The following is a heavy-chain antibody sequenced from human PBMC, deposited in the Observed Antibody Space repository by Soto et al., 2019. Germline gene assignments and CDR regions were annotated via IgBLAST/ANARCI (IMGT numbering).Heavy chain of an antibody. V-gene: IGHV3-30*18. CDR3: AKDVSQYSSSWAWYFDY. CDR1: GFTFSNYG. D-gene: IGHD6-13*01. Sequence: QVQLVESGGGVVQPGRSLRLSCAVSGFTFSNYGMHWVRQAPGKGLEWVSVISYDGSNKYYADSVKGRFTISRDNSKTTLYLQMNSLRAEDTAVYYCAKDVSQYSSSWAWYFDYWGQGTLVTVSS. CDR2: ISYDGSNK. J-gene: IGHJ4*02.